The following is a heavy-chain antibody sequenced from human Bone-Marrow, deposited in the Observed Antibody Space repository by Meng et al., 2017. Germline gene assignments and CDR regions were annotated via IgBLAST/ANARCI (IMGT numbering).Heavy chain of an antibody. J-gene: IGHJ5*02. D-gene: IGHD6-13*01. Sequence: QVQLQESGPGLVKPSQTLSLTCTVSGASISSGDYFWIWIRQPPGKGLEWIGYISYSGGTYSNPSLRSRLTISRDTSKNQFSLKLSSVTAADTAVYYCARVSLQATIAAAGVVWFDPWGQGTLVTVSS. CDR1: GASISSGDYF. CDR3: ARVSLQATIAAAGVVWFDP. V-gene: IGHV4-30-4*01. CDR2: ISYSGGT.